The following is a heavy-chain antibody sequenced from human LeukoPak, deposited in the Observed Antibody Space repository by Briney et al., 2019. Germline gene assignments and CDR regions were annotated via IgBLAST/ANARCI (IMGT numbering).Heavy chain of an antibody. V-gene: IGHV3-30*18. D-gene: IGHD3-10*01. CDR3: AKVGLVYYGSGSATYFDY. Sequence: PGRSLRLSCAASGFTFSSYGMHWVRQAPGKGLEWVAVISYDGSNKYYADSVKGRFTISRDNSKNTLYLQMNSLRAEDTAVYYSAKVGLVYYGSGSATYFDYWGQGTLVTVSS. CDR2: ISYDGSNK. J-gene: IGHJ4*02. CDR1: GFTFSSYG.